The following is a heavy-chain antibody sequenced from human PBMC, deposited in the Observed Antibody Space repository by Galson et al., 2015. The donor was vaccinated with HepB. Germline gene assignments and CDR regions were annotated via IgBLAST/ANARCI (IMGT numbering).Heavy chain of an antibody. CDR2: ITGRGDLT. CDR3: ARDLSYGSGTPGY. V-gene: IGHV3-23*01. CDR1: GVTFRTYV. J-gene: IGHJ4*02. D-gene: IGHD3-10*01. Sequence: PLRLSCAAHGVTFRTYVMIWVGEAPGKGLEGISGITGRGDLTYYTDSVKVRFTTSRDNSHNTLLLQMNSLRADDTAIYYCARDLSYGSGTPGYWGQGTLVSVSS.